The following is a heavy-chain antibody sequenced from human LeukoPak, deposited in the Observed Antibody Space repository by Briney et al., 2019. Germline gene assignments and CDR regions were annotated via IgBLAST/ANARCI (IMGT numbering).Heavy chain of an antibody. CDR3: AREAAAGSNWFDP. CDR2: IYHSGST. CDR1: GYSISSGYY. Sequence: SETLSLTCAVSGYSISSGYYWGWIRQPPGKGLEWIGSIYHSGSTYYNPSLRSRVTISVDTSKIQFSLKLSSVTAADAAVYYCAREAAAGSNWFDPWGQGTLVTVSS. D-gene: IGHD6-13*01. V-gene: IGHV4-38-2*02. J-gene: IGHJ5*02.